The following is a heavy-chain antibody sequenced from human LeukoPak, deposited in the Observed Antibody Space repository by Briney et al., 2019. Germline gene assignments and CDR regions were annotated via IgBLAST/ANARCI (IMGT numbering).Heavy chain of an antibody. CDR3: ARDHYDTSGYHLDY. CDR1: GGSISSHY. Sequence: PSETLSLTCTVSGGSISSHYWSWIRQPPGKGLEWIEYIYYSGSTNYNPSLKSRVTISVDTSKNQFSLKLSSVTAADTAVYYCARDHYDTSGYHLDYWGQGTLVTVSS. V-gene: IGHV4-59*11. D-gene: IGHD3-22*01. CDR2: IYYSGST. J-gene: IGHJ4*02.